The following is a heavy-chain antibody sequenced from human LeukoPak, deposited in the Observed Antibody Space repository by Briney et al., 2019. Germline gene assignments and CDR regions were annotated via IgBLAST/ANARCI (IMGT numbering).Heavy chain of an antibody. D-gene: IGHD6-19*01. CDR1: GYTFTGYY. J-gene: IGHJ5*02. Sequence: ASVKVSCKASGYTFTGYYMHWVRQAPGQGLEWMGWINPNSGGTNYAQKLQGRVTMTTDTSTSTAYMELRSLRSDDTAVYYCARVVTVAGTDNWFDPWGQGTLVTVSS. V-gene: IGHV1-2*02. CDR3: ARVVTVAGTDNWFDP. CDR2: INPNSGGT.